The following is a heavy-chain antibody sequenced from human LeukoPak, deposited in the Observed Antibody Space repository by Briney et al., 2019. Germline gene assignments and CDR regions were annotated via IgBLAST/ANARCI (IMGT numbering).Heavy chain of an antibody. J-gene: IGHJ4*02. CDR1: GFSFRSYW. Sequence: GGSLRLSCSASGFSFRSYWMTWVRRAPGKGLEWVADIYKDGSERYYLDSVKGRFTISRDNAKNSVFLQMNSLRAEDTAVYFCIWSGEADWGQGTLVTVSS. D-gene: IGHD3-3*01. V-gene: IGHV3-7*01. CDR2: IYKDGSER. CDR3: IWSGEAD.